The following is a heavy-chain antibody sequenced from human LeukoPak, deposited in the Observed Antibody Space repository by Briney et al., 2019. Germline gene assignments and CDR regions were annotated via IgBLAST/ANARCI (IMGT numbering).Heavy chain of an antibody. J-gene: IGHJ5*02. CDR1: GFTFSSYG. Sequence: PGGSLRLSCPASGFTFSSYGMSWVRQAPGKGLEWVSAISGSGGSTYYADSVKGRFTISRDNAKNSLYLQMNSLRAEDTAVYYCARDRIFDPWGQGTLVTVSS. D-gene: IGHD2-15*01. V-gene: IGHV3-23*01. CDR3: ARDRIFDP. CDR2: ISGSGGST.